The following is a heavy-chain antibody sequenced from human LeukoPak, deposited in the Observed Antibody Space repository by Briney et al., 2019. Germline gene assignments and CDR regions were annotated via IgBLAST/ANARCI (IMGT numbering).Heavy chain of an antibody. Sequence: GGSLRLSCEASGFTVSSNYMSWVRQAPGKGLEWVSVIYSGGSTYYADSVKGRFTISRDNSKNTLYLQMNSLRAEDTAVYYCARAPGDYDSSGYYYSRYYYYGMDVWGQGTTVTVSS. V-gene: IGHV3-53*01. CDR1: GFTVSSNY. CDR2: IYSGGST. CDR3: ARAPGDYDSSGYYYSRYYYYGMDV. J-gene: IGHJ6*02. D-gene: IGHD3-22*01.